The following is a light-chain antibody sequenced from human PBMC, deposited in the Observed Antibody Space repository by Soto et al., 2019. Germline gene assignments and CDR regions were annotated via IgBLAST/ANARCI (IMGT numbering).Light chain of an antibody. CDR1: QSISSNF. Sequence: EIVLTQSPGTLSLSPGEGATLSCRASQSISSNFLAWYQQKRGQAPRLLIHGASNRATGIPDRFSGSGSGTDFTLTIRRLEPEDFAGYYCQQYGGSPRPCAQGTKVEVK. J-gene: IGKJ1*01. CDR2: GAS. V-gene: IGKV3-20*01. CDR3: QQYGGSPRP.